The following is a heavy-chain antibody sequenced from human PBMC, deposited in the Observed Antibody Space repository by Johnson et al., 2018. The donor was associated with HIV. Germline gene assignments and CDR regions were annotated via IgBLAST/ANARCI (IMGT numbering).Heavy chain of an antibody. Sequence: MQLVESGGGLVKPGGSLRLSCAASGFTFSNAWMSWVRQAPGKGLEWVGRIKSKTDGGTTDYAAPVKGRFTISRDDSKNTLYLQMNSLRAEDTAVYYCAKDAVTDDAFDIWGQGTMVTVSS. CDR2: IKSKTDGGTT. V-gene: IGHV3-15*01. CDR3: AKDAVTDDAFDI. J-gene: IGHJ3*02. CDR1: GFTFSNAW. D-gene: IGHD4-17*01.